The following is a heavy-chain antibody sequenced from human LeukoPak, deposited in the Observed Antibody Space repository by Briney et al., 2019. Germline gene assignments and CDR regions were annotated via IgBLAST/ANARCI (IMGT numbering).Heavy chain of an antibody. Sequence: GGSLRLSCGASGFSFNTYNMNWVRQAPGRGLEWVSSISSTNTYKKYSDSVKGRFTISRDNAKNSLYLQMSSLRAEDTAVYYCARDLSPVDIVSTVLDHWGHGTLVTASS. CDR1: GFSFNTYN. CDR2: ISSTNTYK. CDR3: ARDLSPVDIVSTVLDH. D-gene: IGHD5/OR15-5a*01. J-gene: IGHJ4*01. V-gene: IGHV3-21*01.